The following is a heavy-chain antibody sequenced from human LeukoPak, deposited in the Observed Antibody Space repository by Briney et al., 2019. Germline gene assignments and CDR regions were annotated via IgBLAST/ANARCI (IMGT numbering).Heavy chain of an antibody. Sequence: ASVKVSCKASGYTFTSYGISWVRQAPGQGLEWMGWISAYNGNTNYAQKLQGRVTMTTDTSTSTAYMELRSLRSDDTAVYYCARVHIAAAGTGYYYYYMDVWGKGTTVTVSS. CDR3: ARVHIAAAGTGYYYYYMDV. CDR1: GYTFTSYG. V-gene: IGHV1-18*01. J-gene: IGHJ6*03. D-gene: IGHD6-13*01. CDR2: ISAYNGNT.